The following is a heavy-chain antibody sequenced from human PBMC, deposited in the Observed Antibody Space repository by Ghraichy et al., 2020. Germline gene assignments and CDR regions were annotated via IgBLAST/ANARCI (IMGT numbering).Heavy chain of an antibody. Sequence: GESLKISCAASGFTFSSYAMSWVRQAPGKGLEWVSAISGSGGSTYYADSVKGRFTISRDNSKNTLYLQMNSLRAEDTAVYYCAKDYGGNFGVDYWGQGTLVTVSS. CDR2: ISGSGGST. CDR3: AKDYGGNFGVDY. D-gene: IGHD4-23*01. CDR1: GFTFSSYA. V-gene: IGHV3-23*01. J-gene: IGHJ4*02.